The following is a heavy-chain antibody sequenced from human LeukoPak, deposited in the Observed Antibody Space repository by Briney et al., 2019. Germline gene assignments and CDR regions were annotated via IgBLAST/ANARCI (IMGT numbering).Heavy chain of an antibody. CDR1: GGSISSGSYY. CDR2: IYTSGST. CDR3: ARDNRGGYGSGYYQP. D-gene: IGHD3-3*01. Sequence: SETLSLTCTVSGGSISSGSYYWSWIRQPAGKGLEWIGRIYTSGSTNYNPSLKSRVTISVDTSKNQFSLKLSSVTAADTAVYYCARDNRGGYGSGYYQPWGQGTLVTVSS. J-gene: IGHJ5*02. V-gene: IGHV4-61*02.